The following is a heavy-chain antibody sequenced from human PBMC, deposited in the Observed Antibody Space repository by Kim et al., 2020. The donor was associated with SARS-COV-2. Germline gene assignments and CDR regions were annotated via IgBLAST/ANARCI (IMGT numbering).Heavy chain of an antibody. CDR3: ARVDTGRGDKRYYYYGMDV. CDR1: GYSFTSYW. J-gene: IGHJ6*02. V-gene: IGHV5-51*01. Sequence: GESLKISCKGSGYSFTSYWIGWVRQMPGKGLEWMGIIYPGDSDTRYSPSFQGQVTISADKSISTAYLQWSSLKASDTAMYYCARVDTGRGDKRYYYYGMDVWGQGTTVTVSS. D-gene: IGHD5-18*01. CDR2: IYPGDSDT.